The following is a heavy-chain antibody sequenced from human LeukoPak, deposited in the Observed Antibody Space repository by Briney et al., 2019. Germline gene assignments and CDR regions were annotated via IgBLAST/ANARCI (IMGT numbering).Heavy chain of an antibody. J-gene: IGHJ5*02. CDR1: GFTFSTYA. D-gene: IGHD2-2*01. V-gene: IGHV3-23*01. CDR3: AKLPREYCSSTSCPNWFDT. Sequence: PGGSLRLSCSASGFTFSTYAMTWVRQAPGKGLEWVAALSASGGTTYYADSMKGRFTTSRDNSENTLYLQMNSLRAEDTAVYYCAKLPREYCSSTSCPNWFDTWGQGTLVTVSS. CDR2: LSASGGTT.